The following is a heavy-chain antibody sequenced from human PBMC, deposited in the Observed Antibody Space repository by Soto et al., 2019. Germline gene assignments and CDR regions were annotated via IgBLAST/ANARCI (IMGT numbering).Heavy chain of an antibody. CDR2: IIPIFGPA. CDR3: ARDRPATGYYYDSSGYYYVSSWFDP. D-gene: IGHD3-22*01. J-gene: IGHJ5*02. CDR1: GGTYSSYA. Sequence: SVKVSCKASGGTYSSYAISGVRQAPGQGLEWMGGIIPIFGPADYAQKFQGRVTITADKSTSTAYMELSLLITEDTSVYYCARDRPATGYYYDSSGYYYVSSWFDPLGQGTLVTVSS. V-gene: IGHV1-69*06.